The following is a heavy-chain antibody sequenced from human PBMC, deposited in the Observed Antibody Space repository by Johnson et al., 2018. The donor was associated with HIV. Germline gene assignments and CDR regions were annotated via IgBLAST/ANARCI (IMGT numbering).Heavy chain of an antibody. CDR3: AKTTGLVGLHDAFDI. J-gene: IGHJ3*02. CDR1: GFTFDDYA. D-gene: IGHD6-19*01. V-gene: IGHV3-9*01. Sequence: VQLVESGGGLVQPGRSLRLSCAASGFTFDDYAMHWVRQAPGKGLEWVSGINWDSGSICYADSVKGRFTISRDNAKNSLYLQMNSLRAEDTALYYCAKTTGLVGLHDAFDIWGQGTMVTVSS. CDR2: INWDSGSI.